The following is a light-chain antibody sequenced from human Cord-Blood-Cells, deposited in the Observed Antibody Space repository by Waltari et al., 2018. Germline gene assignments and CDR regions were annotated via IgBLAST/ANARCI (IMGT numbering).Light chain of an antibody. CDR3: SSYTSSNYV. CDR2: DVS. Sequence: QSALTQPASVSGSPGQSITISCPGTSSDVGGYNYVSWYQQHPGKAPKLMIYDVSNRPSGVSNRFSGSKSGNTASLTISGLQAEDEADYYYSSYTSSNYVFGTGTKVTVL. CDR1: SSDVGGYNY. V-gene: IGLV2-14*01. J-gene: IGLJ1*01.